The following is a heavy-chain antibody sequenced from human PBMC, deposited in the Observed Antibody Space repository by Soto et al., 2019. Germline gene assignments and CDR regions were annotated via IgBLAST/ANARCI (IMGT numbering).Heavy chain of an antibody. J-gene: IGHJ4*02. D-gene: IGHD1-1*01. CDR3: AGGQDNRIVNFDY. CDR1: GFTFSDSY. CDR2: ITSSSSYT. V-gene: IGHV3-11*05. Sequence: QVQLVESGGGLVKPGGSLRLSCAASGFTFSDSYMSWIRQAPGKGREWISYITSSSSYTNYADSVKGRFTISRDNAKNSVYLQMNSLRVEDTAVYFCAGGQDNRIVNFDYWGQGTLVTVSS.